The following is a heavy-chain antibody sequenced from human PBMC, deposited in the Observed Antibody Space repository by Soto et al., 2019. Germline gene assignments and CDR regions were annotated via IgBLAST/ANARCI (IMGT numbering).Heavy chain of an antibody. CDR1: GYTFTSYD. CDR2: MNPNSGNT. V-gene: IGHV1-8*01. D-gene: IGHD3-22*01. CDR3: ASAGHYYDSSGYYGAWN. Sequence: ASVKVSCKASGYTFTSYDINWVRQATGQGLEWMGWMNPNSGNTGYAQKFQGRVTMTRNTSISTAYMELSSLRSEDTAVYSCASAGHYYDSSGYYGAWNWGQGTLVTVTS. J-gene: IGHJ4*02.